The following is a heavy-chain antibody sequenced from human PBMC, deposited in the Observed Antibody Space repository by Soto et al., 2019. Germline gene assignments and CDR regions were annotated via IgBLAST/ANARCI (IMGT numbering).Heavy chain of an antibody. J-gene: IGHJ3*02. Sequence: GGSLRLSCAASGFTFSSYGMHWVRQAPGKGLEWVAVISYDGSNKYYADSVKGRFTISRDNSKNTLYLQMNSLRAEDTAVYYCASYYYGSGSYYKTSAFDIWGQGTMVTVSS. CDR1: GFTFSSYG. D-gene: IGHD3-10*01. CDR3: ASYYYGSGSYYKTSAFDI. CDR2: ISYDGSNK. V-gene: IGHV3-30*03.